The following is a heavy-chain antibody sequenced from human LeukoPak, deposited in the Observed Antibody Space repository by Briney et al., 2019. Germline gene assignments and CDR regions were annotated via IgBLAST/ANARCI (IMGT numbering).Heavy chain of an antibody. D-gene: IGHD6-13*01. CDR1: GGSISSSSYY. CDR2: IYYSGST. Sequence: SETLSLTCTVSGGSISSSSYYWGWIRQPPGKGLEWIGSIYYSGSTYYNPSLKSQVTISVDTSKNQFSLKLSSVTAADTAVYYCATDSSSWPSPPDYYYYYYMDVWGKGTTVTVSS. CDR3: ATDSSSWPSPPDYYYYYYMDV. V-gene: IGHV4-39*01. J-gene: IGHJ6*03.